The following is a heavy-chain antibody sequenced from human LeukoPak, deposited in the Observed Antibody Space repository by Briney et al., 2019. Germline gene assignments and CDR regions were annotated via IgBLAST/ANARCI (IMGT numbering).Heavy chain of an antibody. Sequence: ASVKVSCKASGYTFTSYGISWVRQAPGQGLEWMGWISAYNGSTNYAQKLQGRVTMTTDTSTSTAYMELRSLRSDDTAVYYCARDPGGVLPPTNWFDPWGQGTLVTVSS. CDR3: ARDPGGVLPPTNWFDP. CDR2: ISAYNGST. V-gene: IGHV1-18*01. D-gene: IGHD2-15*01. CDR1: GYTFTSYG. J-gene: IGHJ5*02.